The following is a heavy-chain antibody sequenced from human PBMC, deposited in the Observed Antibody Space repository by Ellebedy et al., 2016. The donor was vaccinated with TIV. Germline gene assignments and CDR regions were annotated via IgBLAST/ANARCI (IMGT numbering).Heavy chain of an antibody. J-gene: IGHJ6*04. D-gene: IGHD4-11*01. CDR3: GTPPGEVARYIKDV. V-gene: IGHV3-33*07. CDR2: IWYDGTNK. CDR1: GFSFSDYA. Sequence: GESLKISCAASGFSFSDYAMFWVRQAPGKGLEWVALIWYDGTNKNYADSVKGRFTISRDNSKNTLYLQMNSLRVEDTAVYYCGTPPGEVARYIKDVWGKGTMVTVAP.